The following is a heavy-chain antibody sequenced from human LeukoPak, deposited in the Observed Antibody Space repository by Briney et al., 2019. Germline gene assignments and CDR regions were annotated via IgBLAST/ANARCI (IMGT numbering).Heavy chain of an antibody. CDR2: ISAYNGNT. J-gene: IGHJ4*02. Sequence: ASVKVSCKASGYTFTSYGISWVRQAPGQGLEWMGWISAYNGNTNYAQKLQGRGTMTTDTSTSTAYMGLRSLRPDDTAVYYCARSSSVAAGTDFDYWGQGTLVTVSS. D-gene: IGHD6-13*01. CDR3: ARSSSVAAGTDFDY. CDR1: GYTFTSYG. V-gene: IGHV1-18*01.